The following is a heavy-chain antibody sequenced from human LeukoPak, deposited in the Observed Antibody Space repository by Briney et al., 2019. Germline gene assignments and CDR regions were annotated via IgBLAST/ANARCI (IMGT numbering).Heavy chain of an antibody. V-gene: IGHV1-18*01. CDR3: ARDIMPVYAVPNYTWFDS. Sequence: GASVKVSFKASVYTFISYGSSWVRQAPGQGREWMGWISVNNGYINYPQKFQGRVTMPTVTSTGTAYMELRSLGSDDTALYSCARDIMPVYAVPNYTWFDSWGQGTLVTDSS. D-gene: IGHD2-8*01. CDR1: VYTFISYG. CDR2: ISVNNGYI. J-gene: IGHJ5*01.